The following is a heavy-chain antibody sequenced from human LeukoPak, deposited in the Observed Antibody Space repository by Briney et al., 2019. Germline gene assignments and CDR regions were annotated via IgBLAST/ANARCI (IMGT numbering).Heavy chain of an antibody. CDR2: VSAYNGNT. J-gene: IGHJ4*02. D-gene: IGHD3-22*01. CDR3: ARDSSGRPFEY. Sequence: ASVKVSCKASGYTFTSYGVSWVRQAPGQGLEWMGWVSAYNGNTNYAQNLQGRVTMTTDTSTSTAYMELRSLRSDDTAVYYCARDSSGRPFEYWGQGTLVTVSS. CDR1: GYTFTSYG. V-gene: IGHV1-18*01.